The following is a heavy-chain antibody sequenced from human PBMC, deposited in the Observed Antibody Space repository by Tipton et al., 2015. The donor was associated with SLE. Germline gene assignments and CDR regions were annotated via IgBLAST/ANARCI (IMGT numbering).Heavy chain of an antibody. CDR1: GGSIRSYY. CDR2: IYYSGST. V-gene: IGHV4-59*12. D-gene: IGHD3-10*01. Sequence: TLSLTCTVSGGSIRSYYWNWIRQPPGKGLEWIGYIYYSGSTYDNPSFKSRVTISVDTSKNQFSLKLSSVTAADTAVYYCARTEQGTGSYYRLVFEIWGQGTLVTVSS. J-gene: IGHJ4*02. CDR3: ARTEQGTGSYYRLVFEI.